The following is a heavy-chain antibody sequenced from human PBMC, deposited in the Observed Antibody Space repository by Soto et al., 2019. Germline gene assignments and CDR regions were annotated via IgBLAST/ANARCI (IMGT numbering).Heavy chain of an antibody. D-gene: IGHD2-21*01. J-gene: IGHJ4*02. CDR2: INASNGNT. Sequence: GASVKVSCKASGYTFTSYAMHWVRRAPGQRLEWMGIINASNGNTKYSQKYQGRVTITRDTSTSTAYMELSSLRSEDTAVYYCASESCGYSVCYWGQGTLLTVSS. CDR1: GYTFTSYA. V-gene: IGHV1-3*01. CDR3: ASESCGYSVCY.